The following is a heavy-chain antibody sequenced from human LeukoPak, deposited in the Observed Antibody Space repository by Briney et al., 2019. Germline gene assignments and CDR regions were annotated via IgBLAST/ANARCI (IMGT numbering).Heavy chain of an antibody. J-gene: IGHJ6*03. Sequence: ASVKVSCKASGYTFTSYYMHWVRQAPGQGLEWMGIINPNSGSTSYAQKFQGRVTMTRDMSTSTVYMELSSLRSEDTAVYYCARDPLSCSGGGCSTEGYYYYYYMDVWGKGTTVTVSS. D-gene: IGHD2-15*01. V-gene: IGHV1-46*01. CDR1: GYTFTSYY. CDR3: ARDPLSCSGGGCSTEGYYYYYYMDV. CDR2: INPNSGST.